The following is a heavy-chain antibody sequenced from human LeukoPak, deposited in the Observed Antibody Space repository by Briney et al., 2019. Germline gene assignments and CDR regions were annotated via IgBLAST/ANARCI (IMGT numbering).Heavy chain of an antibody. Sequence: GGSLRLSCAASGFAFSTYAMTWVRQAPGKGLEWVSGISGSDGSTYYADSVKGRFTISRDNSKNTLYLQMNSLRAEDTAVYYCANAQYYYGSGSWGFDYWGQGTLVTVSS. D-gene: IGHD3-10*01. CDR2: ISGSDGST. CDR1: GFAFSTYA. V-gene: IGHV3-23*01. CDR3: ANAQYYYGSGSWGFDY. J-gene: IGHJ4*02.